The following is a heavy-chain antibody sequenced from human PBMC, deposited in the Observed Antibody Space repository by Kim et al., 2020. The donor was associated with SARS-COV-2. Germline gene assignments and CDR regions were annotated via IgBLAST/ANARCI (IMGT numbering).Heavy chain of an antibody. V-gene: IGHV3-23*01. D-gene: IGHD3-22*01. J-gene: IGHJ2*01. CDR3: VSGYYDSSGNYPGYFDL. CDR2: ITGSGGTT. CDR1: ELTFTTYV. Sequence: GGSLRLSCAASELTFTTYVMNWVRQAPGKGLEWVSSITGSGGTTYYADSVKGQFTISRDNSENTLYLQMNDLRVEDTAMYYCVSGYYDSSGNYPGYFDLWDSGTLVTVSS.